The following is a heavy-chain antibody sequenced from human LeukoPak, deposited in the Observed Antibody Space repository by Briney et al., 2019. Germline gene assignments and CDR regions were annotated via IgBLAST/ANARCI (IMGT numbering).Heavy chain of an antibody. J-gene: IGHJ5*02. CDR2: IYTSVST. CDR1: GGSISSYY. V-gene: IGHV4-4*07. Sequence: SETLSLTCTVSGGSISSYYWSWIRQPAGKGLEWIGRIYTSVSTNYNPSLKRRFTMSVDTSKNQFSLKLSSVTAADTAVYYCAREVHDFWSGYYTSNWFDPWGQGTLVTVSS. CDR3: AREVHDFWSGYYTSNWFDP. D-gene: IGHD3-3*01.